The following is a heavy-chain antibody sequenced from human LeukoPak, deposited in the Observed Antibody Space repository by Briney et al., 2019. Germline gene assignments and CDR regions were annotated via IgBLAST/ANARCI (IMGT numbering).Heavy chain of an antibody. J-gene: IGHJ4*02. V-gene: IGHV3-48*03. CDR3: TRDGLHTAHFDY. CDR2: ISSSGSNI. D-gene: IGHD5-18*01. CDR1: GFTFSSYE. Sequence: GGSLRLSCAASGFTFSSYEMNWVRQAPGEGLEWVSYISSSGSNIYYADSVKGRFTISRDNAKNSLSLQMNSLRAEDTAVYYCTRDGLHTAHFDYWGQGTLVTVSS.